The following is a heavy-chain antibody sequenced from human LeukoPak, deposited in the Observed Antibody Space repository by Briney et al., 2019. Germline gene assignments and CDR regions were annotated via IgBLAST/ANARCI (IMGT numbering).Heavy chain of an antibody. V-gene: IGHV3-11*01. J-gene: IGHJ5*02. Sequence: GGSLRLSCAASGFTFSDYYMSWIRQAPGKGLDGVSYISSSSSTIYYEDSVKGRFTISRDNAKNSLYLQMNSLRAEDTAVYYCASGRTYDFWSGSNWFGRWGQGTLVTVSS. CDR2: ISSSSSTI. CDR3: ASGRTYDFWSGSNWFGR. CDR1: GFTFSDYY. D-gene: IGHD3-3*01.